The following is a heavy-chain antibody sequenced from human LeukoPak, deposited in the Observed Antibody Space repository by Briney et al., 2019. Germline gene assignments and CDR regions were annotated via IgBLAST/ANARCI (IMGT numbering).Heavy chain of an antibody. V-gene: IGHV1-8*01. J-gene: IGHJ4*02. CDR1: GYTFTSYD. Sequence: GASVQVSCKASGYTFTSYDINWVRQATAQRREGMGWMNPNSGNTGYAQKFQRRLTMTRNTSISTASMVLSSPRTEYTAVYYCARPHGSGTRAFDYWGQGTLVTVSS. D-gene: IGHD2-2*01. CDR2: MNPNSGNT. CDR3: ARPHGSGTRAFDY.